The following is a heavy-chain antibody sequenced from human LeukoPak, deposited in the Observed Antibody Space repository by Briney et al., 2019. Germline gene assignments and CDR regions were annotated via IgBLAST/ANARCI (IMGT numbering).Heavy chain of an antibody. D-gene: IGHD2/OR15-2a*01. CDR3: ASSGNYYYYYMDV. V-gene: IGHV3-53*01. CDR2: IYSGGST. J-gene: IGHJ6*03. CDR1: GLTVSSNY. Sequence: PGGSLRLSCAASGLTVSSNYMSWVRQAPGKGLEWVSVIYSGGSTYYADSVKGRFTISRDNSKNTLYLQMNSLRAEDTAVYYCASSGNYYYYYMDVWGKGTTVTVSS.